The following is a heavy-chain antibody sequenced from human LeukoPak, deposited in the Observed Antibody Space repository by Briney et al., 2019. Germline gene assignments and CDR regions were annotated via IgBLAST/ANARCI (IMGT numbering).Heavy chain of an antibody. CDR2: IYYSGST. Sequence: SETLSLTCTVSGGSISSYHWSWIRQPPGKGLEWIGYIYYSGSTNYNPSLKSRVTISVDTSKNQFSLKLSSVTAADTAVYYCARHPSVRGATEDAFDIWGQGTMVTVSS. CDR3: ARHPSVRGATEDAFDI. V-gene: IGHV4-59*08. D-gene: IGHD3-10*01. CDR1: GGSISSYH. J-gene: IGHJ3*02.